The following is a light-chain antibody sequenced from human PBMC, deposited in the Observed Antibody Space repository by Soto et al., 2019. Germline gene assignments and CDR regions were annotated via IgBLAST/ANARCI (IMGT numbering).Light chain of an antibody. CDR2: GAS. CDR3: QQYGSSPLT. CDR1: QSISFSY. Sequence: EIVLTQSPGTLSLSPGDRAILSCRASQSISFSYLAWYQQKPGQAPRLLIYGASSRATGIPDRFSGSESGTDFTLTISRLEPEDFAVYYCQQYGSSPLTFGGGTKVEI. J-gene: IGKJ4*01. V-gene: IGKV3-20*01.